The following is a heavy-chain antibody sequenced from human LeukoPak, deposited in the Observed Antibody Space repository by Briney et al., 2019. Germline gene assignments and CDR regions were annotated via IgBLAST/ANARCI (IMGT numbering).Heavy chain of an antibody. D-gene: IGHD6-13*01. Sequence: PSATLSLTCTVSGDSISSYYWSWIRQPPGKGLEWIGEINHSGSTNYNPSLKSRVTISVDTSKNQFSLKLSSVTAADTAVYYCARGFRAAAGTWGQGTLVTVSS. CDR2: INHSGST. V-gene: IGHV4-34*01. CDR3: ARGFRAAAGT. J-gene: IGHJ4*02. CDR1: GDSISSYY.